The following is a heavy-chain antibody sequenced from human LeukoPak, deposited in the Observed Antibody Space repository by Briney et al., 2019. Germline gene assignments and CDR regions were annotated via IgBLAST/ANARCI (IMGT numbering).Heavy chain of an antibody. V-gene: IGHV3-74*01. J-gene: IGHJ4*02. CDR3: AKTRPRFVVSGSVDY. CDR2: INSDGSST. D-gene: IGHD2-21*01. Sequence: GGSLRLSCAASGFTFSSYWMHWVRQAPGKGLVWVSRINSDGSSTSYADSVKGRFTISRDNSKNSLYLQMNSLRTEDTAVYYCAKTRPRFVVSGSVDYWGQGTLVSVSS. CDR1: GFTFSSYW.